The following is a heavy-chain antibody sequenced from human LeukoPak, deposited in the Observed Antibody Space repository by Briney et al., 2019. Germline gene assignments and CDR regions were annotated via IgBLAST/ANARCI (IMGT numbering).Heavy chain of an antibody. D-gene: IGHD1-26*01. V-gene: IGHV1-8*01. CDR2: MNPNSGNT. J-gene: IGHJ6*02. CDR1: GYTFTSYD. Sequence: ASVKVSCKASGYTFTSYDINWVRQATGQGLEWMGWMNPNSGNTGYAQKFQGRVTMTRNTSISTAYMELSSLRSEDTAVYYCARAAGIATAQTPYGMDVWGQGTTVTVSS. CDR3: ARAAGIATAQTPYGMDV.